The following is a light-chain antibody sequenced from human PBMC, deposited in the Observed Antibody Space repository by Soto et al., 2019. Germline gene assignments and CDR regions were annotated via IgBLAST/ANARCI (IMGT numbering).Light chain of an antibody. J-gene: IGKJ1*01. Sequence: DIQMTQTPSSLSASVGDRVTITCRASQTISSWLAWCQQRPGKAPKLLIYKASTLKSGVPSRFSGSGSGTEFTLTISSLQPGDFATYYCQHYNSYSEAFGQGTKVDIK. CDR2: KAS. CDR3: QHYNSYSEA. CDR1: QTISSW. V-gene: IGKV1-5*03.